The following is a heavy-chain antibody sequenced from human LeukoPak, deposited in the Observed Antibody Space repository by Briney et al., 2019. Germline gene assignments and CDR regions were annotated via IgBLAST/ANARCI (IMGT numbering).Heavy chain of an antibody. CDR3: ARGPYDFWSGYHSGFDY. J-gene: IGHJ4*02. CDR2: IFSSGYT. D-gene: IGHD3-3*01. V-gene: IGHV4-39*02. Sequence: PSETLSLTCTVFGDSILTSPYYWGWIRQPPGKGLEWIGTIFSSGYTYYTPSLKSRVIMSADTSKNHFSLRLSSVTAADTAVYYCARGPYDFWSGYHSGFDYWGQGTLVTVSS. CDR1: GDSILTSPYY.